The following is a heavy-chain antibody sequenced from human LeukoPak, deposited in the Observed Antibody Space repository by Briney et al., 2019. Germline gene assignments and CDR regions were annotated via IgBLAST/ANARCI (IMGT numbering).Heavy chain of an antibody. D-gene: IGHD5-18*01. CDR1: GYTFTGYY. J-gene: IGHJ4*02. V-gene: IGHV1-8*03. CDR2: MNPNSGNT. Sequence: ASVKVSCKASGYTFTGYYMHWVRQATGQGLEWMGWMNPNSGNTGYAQKFQGRVTITRNTSISTAYMELSSLRSEDTAVYYCARQIQLWPMYFDYWGQGTLVTVSS. CDR3: ARQIQLWPMYFDY.